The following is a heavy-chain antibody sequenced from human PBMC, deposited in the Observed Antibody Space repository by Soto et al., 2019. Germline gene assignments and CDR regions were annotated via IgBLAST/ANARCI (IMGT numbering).Heavy chain of an antibody. CDR1: GGTFSSYA. V-gene: IGHV1-69*13. D-gene: IGHD3-10*01. CDR3: ARAEKPRNPPRGAFDI. CDR2: IIPIFGTA. Sequence: ASVKVSCKASGGTFSSYAISWVRQAPGQGLEWMGGIIPIFGTANYAQKFQGRVTITADESTSTAYMELSSLRSEDTAVYYCARAEKPRNPPRGAFDIWGQGTMVTVSS. J-gene: IGHJ3*02.